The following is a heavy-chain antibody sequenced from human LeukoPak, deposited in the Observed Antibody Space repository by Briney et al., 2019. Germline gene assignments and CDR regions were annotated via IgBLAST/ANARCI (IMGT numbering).Heavy chain of an antibody. CDR1: GGSVSSGSYY. V-gene: IGHV4-61*01. D-gene: IGHD3-10*01. J-gene: IGHJ4*02. CDR2: IYYSGST. Sequence: KTSETLSLTCTVSGGSVSSGSYYWSWIRQPPGKGLEGIGYIYYSGSTNYNPSLKSRVTISVDTSKNQFSLKLSSVTAADTAVYYCARGSGYYGSGSYYNGNFDYWGQGTLVTVSS. CDR3: ARGSGYYGSGSYYNGNFDY.